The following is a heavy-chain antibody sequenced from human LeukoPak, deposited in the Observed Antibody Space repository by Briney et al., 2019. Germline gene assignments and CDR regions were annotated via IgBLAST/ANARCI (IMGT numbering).Heavy chain of an antibody. CDR1: GGSISSYY. V-gene: IGHV4-4*07. CDR2: IHTSGST. J-gene: IGHJ4*02. CDR3: ARLAVAGTPDDY. Sequence: SETLSLTCTVSGGSISSYYWSWIRQPAGKGLEWIGRIHTSGSTNYNPSLKSRVTISVDTSKNQFSLKLSSVTAADTAVYYCARLAVAGTPDDYWGQGTLVTVSS. D-gene: IGHD6-19*01.